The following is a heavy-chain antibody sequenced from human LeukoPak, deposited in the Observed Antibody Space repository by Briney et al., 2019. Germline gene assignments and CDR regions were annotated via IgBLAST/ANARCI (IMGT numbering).Heavy chain of an antibody. CDR1: GGTFSSYA. D-gene: IGHD6-19*01. J-gene: IGHJ4*02. Sequence: GSSVKVSCKASGGTFSSYAISWVRQAPGQGLEWMGRIIPILGIANYAQKFQGRVTMTEDTSTDTAYMELSSLRSEDTAVYYCATPQRQWPYQGFDYWGQGTLVTVSS. V-gene: IGHV1-69*04. CDR3: ATPQRQWPYQGFDY. CDR2: IIPILGIA.